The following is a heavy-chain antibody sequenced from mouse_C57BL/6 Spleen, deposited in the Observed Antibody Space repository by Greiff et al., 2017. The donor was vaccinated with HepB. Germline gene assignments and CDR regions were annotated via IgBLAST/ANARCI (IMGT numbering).Heavy chain of an antibody. CDR2: IYPGSGST. D-gene: IGHD1-1*01. V-gene: IGHV1-55*01. Sequence: VQLQQSGAELVKPGASVKMSCKASGYTFTSYWITWVKQRPGQGLEWIGDIYPGSGSTNYNEKFKSKATLTVDTSSSTAYMQLSSLTSEDSAVYYCARSPPYYYGSSSGNAMDYWGQGTSVTVSS. CDR1: GYTFTSYW. CDR3: ARSPPYYYGSSSGNAMDY. J-gene: IGHJ4*01.